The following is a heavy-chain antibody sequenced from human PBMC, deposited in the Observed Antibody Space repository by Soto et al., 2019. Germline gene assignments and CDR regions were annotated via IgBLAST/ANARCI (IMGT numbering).Heavy chain of an antibody. CDR2: ISGSGGTT. D-gene: IGHD3-22*01. J-gene: IGHJ4*02. V-gene: IGHV3-23*01. CDR3: AKVERYYYDSSGYYSSPLF. CDR1: GFTLSSYA. Sequence: EVQLLESGGGLVQPGGSLRLSCAASGFTLSSYAMSWVRQAPGKGLEWVSAISGSGGTTYYADSVKGRFTISRDTSKNTLYLQMTSLSAEDTAVYYCAKVERYYYDSSGYYSSPLFWGQGTLVTVSS.